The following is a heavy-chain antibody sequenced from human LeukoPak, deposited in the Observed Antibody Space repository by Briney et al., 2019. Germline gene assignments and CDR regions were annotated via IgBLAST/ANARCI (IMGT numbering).Heavy chain of an antibody. CDR3: ARGLYYYDSSGYYSY. D-gene: IGHD3-22*01. V-gene: IGHV4-34*01. Sequence: SETLSLTCAVYGGSFSGYYWSWIRQPPGKGLEWIGEINHSGSTNYNPSLKSRVTLSVDTSKNQSSLKLSSATAADTAVYYCARGLYYYDSSGYYSYWGQGTLVTVSS. CDR1: GGSFSGYY. J-gene: IGHJ4*02. CDR2: INHSGST.